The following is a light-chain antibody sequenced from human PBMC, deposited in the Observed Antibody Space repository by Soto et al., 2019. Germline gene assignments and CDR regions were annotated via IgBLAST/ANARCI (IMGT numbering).Light chain of an antibody. CDR2: DVS. Sequence: QSAPTQPAPVSGSPGQSNTISRTGTRREVGGYNYVSWYQHHPGKAPKLMIYDVSNRPSGVSNRFSGSKSGNTASLTISGLQPEDEADYYCSSYTTSNTRQIVFGTGTKVTVL. CDR3: SSYTTSNTRQIV. J-gene: IGLJ1*01. V-gene: IGLV2-14*03. CDR1: RREVGGYNY.